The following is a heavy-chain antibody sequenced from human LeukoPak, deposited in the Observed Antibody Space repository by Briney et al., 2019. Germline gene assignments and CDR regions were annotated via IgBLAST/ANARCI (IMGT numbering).Heavy chain of an antibody. D-gene: IGHD2-2*01. Sequence: SETLSLTCAVYGGSFSAYYWSWFRQPPGKGLEWIGEINHSGSTNYNPSLKSRVTISVDTSKNQFSLKLSSVTAADTAVYYCARGRGYIVVVPAATAYFQHWGQGTLVTVSS. CDR3: ARGRGYIVVVPAATAYFQH. V-gene: IGHV4-34*01. CDR1: GGSFSAYY. J-gene: IGHJ1*01. CDR2: INHSGST.